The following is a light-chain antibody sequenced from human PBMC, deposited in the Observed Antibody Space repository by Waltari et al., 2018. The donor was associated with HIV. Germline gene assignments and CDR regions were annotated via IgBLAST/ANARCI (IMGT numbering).Light chain of an antibody. CDR3: QQLYRYPLS. Sequence: DIQLTQSPSFLSASVGDRVTITCRASQEINTYLAWYQKIPGGTPKLLIYAASTLHSGVPSRFSGSGSGTEFTLTISTLQSEDFSTYYCQQLYRYPLSFGGGTKV. V-gene: IGKV1-9*01. J-gene: IGKJ4*01. CDR2: AAS. CDR1: QEINTY.